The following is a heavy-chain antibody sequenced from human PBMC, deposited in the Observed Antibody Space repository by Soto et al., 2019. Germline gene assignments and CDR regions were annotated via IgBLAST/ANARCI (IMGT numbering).Heavy chain of an antibody. J-gene: IGHJ6*02. CDR3: ATLEVWQLGLNYYYGMDF. D-gene: IGHD6-13*01. CDR2: ISHSGIT. V-gene: IGHV4-4*02. CDR1: GGSSSGGNW. Sequence: QLQESGPGLVKSSGTLSLTCAVSGGSSSGGNWWTWVRQPPGKGLEWIGEISHSGITNYSPSLKRRVSIAIDKSKNYFSLRLDSVTAADTAVYYCATLEVWQLGLNYYYGMDFWGQGTTVTVSS.